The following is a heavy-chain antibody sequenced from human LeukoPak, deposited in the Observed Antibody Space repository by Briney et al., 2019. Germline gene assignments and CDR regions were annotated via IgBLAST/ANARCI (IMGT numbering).Heavy chain of an antibody. V-gene: IGHV3-7*01. D-gene: IGHD2-15*01. Sequence: GESLRLSCAASGFTFSNYWMSWVRQAPGKGLERVANIKEDGSEKYYVDSVKGRFTISRDNAKNSLYLQMNSLRAEDTAVYYCARLDRSGGSCYYWYFDLWGRGTLVTVPS. CDR1: GFTFSNYW. CDR2: IKEDGSEK. CDR3: ARLDRSGGSCYYWYFDL. J-gene: IGHJ2*01.